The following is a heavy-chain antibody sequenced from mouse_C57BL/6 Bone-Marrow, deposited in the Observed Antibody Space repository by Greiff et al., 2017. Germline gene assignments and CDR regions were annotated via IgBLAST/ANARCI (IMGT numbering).Heavy chain of an antibody. J-gene: IGHJ1*03. CDR1: GYTFTSYW. CDR3: AMASYDYFWYFDV. Sequence: QVQLQQPGAELVKPGASVKVSCKASGYTFTSYWMHWVKQRPGQGLEWIGRIHPSDSDTNYNQKFKGKATLTVDKSSSTAYMQLSSLTSEDSAVYYCAMASYDYFWYFDVWGTGTTVTVSS. D-gene: IGHD2-4*01. V-gene: IGHV1-74*01. CDR2: IHPSDSDT.